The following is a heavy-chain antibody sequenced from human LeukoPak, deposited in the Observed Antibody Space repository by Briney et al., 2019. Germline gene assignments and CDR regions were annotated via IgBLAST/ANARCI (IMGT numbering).Heavy chain of an antibody. CDR2: IKSECSGGTA. D-gene: IGHD3-22*01. CDR3: ATYGGYYDSSGSLKFYFNY. Sequence: GGSLRLSCATSGFTFSNTWMSWVRQAPGKGLEWVGHIKSECSGGTADYAAPVKGRFTISRDDSESTQDLQMNSLKTEDTAVYYCATYGGYYDSSGSLKFYFNYWGQGTLVTVSS. V-gene: IGHV3-15*01. J-gene: IGHJ4*02. CDR1: GFTFSNTW.